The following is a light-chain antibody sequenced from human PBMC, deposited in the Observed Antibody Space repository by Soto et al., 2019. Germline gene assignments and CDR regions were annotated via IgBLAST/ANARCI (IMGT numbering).Light chain of an antibody. CDR2: SNN. CDR3: AAWDDNLSGLYV. CDR1: SSNIGRNY. Sequence: QSVLTQSPSASGTPEQRVTISCSGSSSNIGRNYVSWYQQLPGTAPKLLIFSNNQRPSGVPDRFSGSKSGTTASLAISGLQSEDEGDYYCAAWDDNLSGLYVFGTGTKVTVL. V-gene: IGLV1-47*02. J-gene: IGLJ1*01.